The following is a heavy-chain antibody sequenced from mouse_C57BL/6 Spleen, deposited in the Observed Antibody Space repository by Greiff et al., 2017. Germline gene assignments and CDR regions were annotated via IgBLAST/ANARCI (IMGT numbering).Heavy chain of an antibody. D-gene: IGHD1-2*01. CDR2: INPSNGGT. CDR1: GYTFTSYW. Sequence: QVQLQQPGTELVKPGASVKLSCKASGYTFTSYWMHWVKQRPGQGLEWIGNINPSNGGTNYNEKFKSKATLTVDKSSSTAYMQLSSLTAEDSAVYYCARSAFTTAPRDYWGQGTTLTVSS. V-gene: IGHV1-53*01. CDR3: ARSAFTTAPRDY. J-gene: IGHJ2*01.